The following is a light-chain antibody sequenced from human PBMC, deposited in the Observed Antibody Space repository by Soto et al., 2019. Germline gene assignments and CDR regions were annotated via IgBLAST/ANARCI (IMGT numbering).Light chain of an antibody. V-gene: IGKV3-15*01. CDR1: QSVSSN. CDR2: GAS. Sequence: EIVKTPSPATLSAPPGERATLSCRASQSVSSNLAWYQQQPGQDPRLLIYGASTRATGIPARFSSSGSGKQFTLTICSLPSEDFEVYYCQQCNNWYTVGGGPKLVIK. CDR3: QQCNNWYT. J-gene: IGKJ2*01.